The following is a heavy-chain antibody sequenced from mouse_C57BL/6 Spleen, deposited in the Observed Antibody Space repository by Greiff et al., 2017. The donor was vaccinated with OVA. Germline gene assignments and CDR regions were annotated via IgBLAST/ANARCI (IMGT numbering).Heavy chain of an antibody. Sequence: QVQLKQPGAELVMPGASVKLSCKASGYTFTSYWMHWVKQRPGQGLEWIGEIDPSDSYTNYNQKFKGKSTLTVDKSSSTAYMQLSSLTSEDSAVYYCARVLRSYPFDYWGQGTTLTVSS. D-gene: IGHD1-1*01. CDR1: GYTFTSYW. CDR3: ARVLRSYPFDY. V-gene: IGHV1-69*01. J-gene: IGHJ2*01. CDR2: IDPSDSYT.